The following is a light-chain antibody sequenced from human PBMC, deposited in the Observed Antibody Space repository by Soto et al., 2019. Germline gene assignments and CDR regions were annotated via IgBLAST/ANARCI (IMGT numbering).Light chain of an antibody. J-gene: IGKJ5*01. CDR1: QSVSTF. CDR3: QQRGDWPPIT. V-gene: IGKV3-11*01. Sequence: EIVLTQSPATLSFAPGERAILSGKASQSVSTFLAWFQQKPGQPPRLLIYNASNRTTGIPARFSGSGSGTDFTLTISSLEPEDFAVYYCQQRGDWPPITFGQGTRLEI. CDR2: NAS.